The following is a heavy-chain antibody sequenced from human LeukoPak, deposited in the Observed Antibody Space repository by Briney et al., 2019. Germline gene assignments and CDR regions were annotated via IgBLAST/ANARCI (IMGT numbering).Heavy chain of an antibody. J-gene: IGHJ4*02. Sequence: PSETLSLTCTVSGGSTSSYYWSWIRQPPGKGLEWIGYIYYSGSTNYNPSLKSRVTISVDTSKNQFSLKLSSVTAADTAVYYCARGSGYSYGSYDYWGQGTLVTVSS. CDR2: IYYSGST. D-gene: IGHD5-18*01. CDR3: ARGSGYSYGSYDY. CDR1: GGSTSSYY. V-gene: IGHV4-59*01.